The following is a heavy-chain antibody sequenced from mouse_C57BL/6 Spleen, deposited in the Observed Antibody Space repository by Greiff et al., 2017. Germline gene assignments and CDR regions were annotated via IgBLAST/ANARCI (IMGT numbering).Heavy chain of an antibody. Sequence: VQLQQSGAELVRPGASVKLSCTASGFNIKDYYMHWVKQRPGQGLEWIGMIDPEDGDTEYAPQFQGKATMTADTSSNTAYLQLSSLTSEDTAVYYCTASYGNYEDAMDYWGQGTSVTVSS. V-gene: IGHV14-1*01. D-gene: IGHD2-1*01. J-gene: IGHJ4*01. CDR3: TASYGNYEDAMDY. CDR1: GFNIKDYY. CDR2: IDPEDGDT.